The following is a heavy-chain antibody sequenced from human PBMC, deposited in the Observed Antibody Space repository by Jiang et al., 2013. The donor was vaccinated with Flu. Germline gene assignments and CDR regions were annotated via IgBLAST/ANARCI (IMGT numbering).Heavy chain of an antibody. V-gene: IGHV1-46*04. CDR1: GYRFTDYY. D-gene: IGHD2-2*01. CDR2: IDPYNGKT. J-gene: IGHJ4*02. CDR3: SSVSPYAEELG. Sequence: GAEVKKPGASVKVSCQASGYRFTDYYIHWVRQAPGQGLEWMAIIDPYNGKTTYTRKLRGRVSVTRDTSTNTVYMEVSSLRPEDTAVYFCSSVSPYAEELGWGQGTLVIVSS.